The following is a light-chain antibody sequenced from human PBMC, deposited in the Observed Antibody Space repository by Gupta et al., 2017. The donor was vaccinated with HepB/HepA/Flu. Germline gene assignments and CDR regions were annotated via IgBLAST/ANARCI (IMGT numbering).Light chain of an antibody. CDR3: GSYTTCSTVV. V-gene: IGLV2-14*03. J-gene: IGLJ2*01. Sequence: QSALTQPSSVFASRRPSITISCTGTSSDIGAYNYVSWYQQHPGKAPKVMIYDVTNRPSGVSHRFSGSKSGYTASLTISVLQAEDEADYYCGSYTTCSTVVFGGGTKLTVL. CDR2: DVT. CDR1: SSDIGAYNY.